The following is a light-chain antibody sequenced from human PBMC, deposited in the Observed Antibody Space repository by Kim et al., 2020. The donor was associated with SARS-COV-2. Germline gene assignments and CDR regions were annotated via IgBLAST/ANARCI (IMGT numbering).Light chain of an antibody. V-gene: IGLV3-1*01. CDR1: KLGDRY. J-gene: IGLJ2*01. CDR3: QAWDSSVVV. CDR2: QDG. Sequence: GSPGQTASITCYGDKLGDRYPNWYRQKPGQSPVVVIYQDGHRPSGIPERFSGSSSGNTATLTISGTQAMDEADYYCQAWDSSVVVFGGGTQLTVL.